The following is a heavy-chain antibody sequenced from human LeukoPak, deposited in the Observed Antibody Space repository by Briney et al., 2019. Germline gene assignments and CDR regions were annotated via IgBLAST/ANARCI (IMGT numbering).Heavy chain of an antibody. V-gene: IGHV3-23*01. CDR3: AKEPSGANVVPADAFDF. CDR2: VSGTGENI. Sequence: PGGSLRLSCVASGFTFKNCAMNWVRQAPGKGLEWVSGVSGTGENIYYGDSVKGRFTISRDNSRNTLYLQMNSLRVDDMAVYYCAKEPSGANVVPADAFDFWGLGTMVTVS. CDR1: GFTFKNCA. J-gene: IGHJ3*01. D-gene: IGHD6-6*01.